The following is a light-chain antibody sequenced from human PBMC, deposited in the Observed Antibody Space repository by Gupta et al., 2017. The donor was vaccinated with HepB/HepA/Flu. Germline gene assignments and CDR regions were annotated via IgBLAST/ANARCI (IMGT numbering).Light chain of an antibody. J-gene: IGKJ2*01. V-gene: IGKV2-30*01. CDR1: QSLVSTDGNTY. Sequence: DVVMTQSPLSLPVTLGQPASISCRSSQSLVSTDGNTYLSWLQQRPGQSPRRLIYEVSSRDSGVPDRFSGSGSGTDFTLRISSVEAEDVGVYYCLQGKHWPYTFGQGTKLEIK. CDR2: EVS. CDR3: LQGKHWPYT.